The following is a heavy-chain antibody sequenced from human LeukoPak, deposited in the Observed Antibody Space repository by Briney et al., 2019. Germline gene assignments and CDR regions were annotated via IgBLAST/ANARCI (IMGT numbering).Heavy chain of an antibody. CDR1: GYTFTDYY. Sequence: VASVKVSCEVSGYTFTDYYMHWVQQAPGKGLEWMGLVDPEDGETIYAEKFQGRVTITADTSTDTAYMELSSLRSEDTAVYYCATLRSLDPWGQGTLVTVSS. CDR2: VDPEDGET. D-gene: IGHD3-10*02. J-gene: IGHJ5*02. V-gene: IGHV1-69-2*01. CDR3: ATLRSLDP.